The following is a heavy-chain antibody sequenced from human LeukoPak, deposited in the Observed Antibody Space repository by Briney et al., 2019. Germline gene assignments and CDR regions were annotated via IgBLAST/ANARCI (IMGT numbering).Heavy chain of an antibody. CDR1: GGSISSSSYY. V-gene: IGHV4-39*07. Sequence: SETLSLTCTVSGGSISSSSYYWGWIRQPPGKGLEWIGSIYYSGSTYYNPSLKSRVTISIDTSKNQFSLKLSSVTAADTAVYYCARGIAAAGTWGWFDPWGQGILVTVSS. J-gene: IGHJ5*02. CDR3: ARGIAAAGTWGWFDP. CDR2: IYYSGST. D-gene: IGHD6-13*01.